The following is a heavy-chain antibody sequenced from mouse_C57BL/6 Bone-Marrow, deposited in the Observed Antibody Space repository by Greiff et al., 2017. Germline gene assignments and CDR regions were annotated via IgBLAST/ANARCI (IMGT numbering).Heavy chain of an antibody. V-gene: IGHV1-61*01. J-gene: IGHJ2*01. CDR3: ARGGSSFFDY. CDR2: IYPSDSET. Sequence: KQRPGQGPEWIGNIYPSDSETHYNQKFKDKATLTVDKSSSTAYMQLSSLTSEDSAVYYCARGGSSFFDYWGQGTTLTVSS. D-gene: IGHD1-1*01.